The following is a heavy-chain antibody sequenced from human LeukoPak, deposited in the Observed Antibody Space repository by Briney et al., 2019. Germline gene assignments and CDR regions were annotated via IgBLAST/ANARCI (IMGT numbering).Heavy chain of an antibody. CDR1: GFTFNNAW. D-gene: IGHD5-24*01. CDR3: TTESSTRGDGYNWILETPLPPGY. V-gene: IGHV3-15*01. Sequence: GGSLRLSCAASGFTFNNAWMSWVRQAPGKGLEWVGRIKSKTEGGATDYAAPVKVRFTISRDDSKNTLYLQMNSLKTEDTAVYYCTTESSTRGDGYNWILETPLPPGYWGQGTLVTVSS. J-gene: IGHJ4*02. CDR2: IKSKTEGGAT.